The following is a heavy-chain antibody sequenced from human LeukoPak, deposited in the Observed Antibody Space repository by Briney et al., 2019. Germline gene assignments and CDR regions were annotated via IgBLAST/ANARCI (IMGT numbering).Heavy chain of an antibody. CDR1: GGTFSSYA. Sequence: GSSVKVSCKASGGTFSSYAISWVRQAPGQGLEWMGGIISILGTTKYAQKFQGRVTITADESTSTAYMELSSLRSEDTAVYYCARSGDSSGYYYGERYWDQGTLVTVSS. V-gene: IGHV1-69*01. J-gene: IGHJ4*02. CDR2: IISILGTT. CDR3: ARSGDSSGYYYGERY. D-gene: IGHD3-22*01.